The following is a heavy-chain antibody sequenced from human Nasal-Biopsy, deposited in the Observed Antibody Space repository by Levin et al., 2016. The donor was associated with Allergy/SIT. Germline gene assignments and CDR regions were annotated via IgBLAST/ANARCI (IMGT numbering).Heavy chain of an antibody. D-gene: IGHD3-10*01. V-gene: IGHV3-23*01. J-gene: IGHJ4*02. CDR3: AKEYYYVSGRYFES. CDR2: ILGSGDTT. CDR1: GFNFDSYA. Sequence: GESLKISCAASGFNFDSYAMSWVRQAPGKGLEWVSTILGSGDTTHYAESVKGRFTISRDNSRNTLYLQLNSLRVEDTAVYYCAKEYYYVSGRYFESWGQGTLVTVSS.